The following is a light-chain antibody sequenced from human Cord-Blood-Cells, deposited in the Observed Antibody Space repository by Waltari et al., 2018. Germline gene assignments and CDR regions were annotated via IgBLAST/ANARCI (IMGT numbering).Light chain of an antibody. CDR3: QQRSNWPPGYS. CDR1: QSVSSY. J-gene: IGKJ2*03. Sequence: EIVLTQSPATLSLSPGERATLSCRASQSVSSYLAWYQQKPGKDPRLLIYDASNRATGIPARFSGSGSGTDFTLTISSLEPEDFAVYYCQQRSNWPPGYSFGQGTKLEIK. V-gene: IGKV3-11*01. CDR2: DAS.